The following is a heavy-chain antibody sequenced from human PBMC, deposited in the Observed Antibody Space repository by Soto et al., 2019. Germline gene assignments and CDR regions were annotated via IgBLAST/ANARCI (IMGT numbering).Heavy chain of an antibody. J-gene: IGHJ4*02. D-gene: IGHD5-12*01. CDR3: AKEGSVVATTPDFDY. CDR1: GFTFSSYG. Sequence: QVHLVESGGGVVQPGRSLRLSCAASGFTFSSYGMHWVRQAPGKGLEWVAVISYDGSYKYYADSMKGRVTISRDNSKNTLYVQMNSLRAEDTAVYYCAKEGSVVATTPDFDYWGQGTLVTVSS. V-gene: IGHV3-30*18. CDR2: ISYDGSYK.